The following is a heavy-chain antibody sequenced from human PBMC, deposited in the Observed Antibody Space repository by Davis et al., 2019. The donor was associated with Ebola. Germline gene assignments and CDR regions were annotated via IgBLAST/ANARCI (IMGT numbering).Heavy chain of an antibody. V-gene: IGHV3-9*01. CDR1: GFSLHYYA. CDR2: INWNTSHK. CDR3: ASEGVQYGTHFYHGMDV. J-gene: IGHJ6*04. Sequence: PGGSLRLSCEASGFSLHYYAMHWVRQVPGKCLEWISGINWNTSHKRYAGSVKGRFSVSRDNAKNSRYLEMDSLRPEDTALYYCASEGVQYGTHFYHGMDVWGKGTTVTVSS. D-gene: IGHD1-1*01.